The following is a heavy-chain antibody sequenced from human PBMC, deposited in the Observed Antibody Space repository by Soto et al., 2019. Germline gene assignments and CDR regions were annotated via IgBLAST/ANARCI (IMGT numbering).Heavy chain of an antibody. V-gene: IGHV3-30*18. CDR2: ISYDGSNK. CDR1: GFTISSYG. Sequence: QVQLVESGGGVVQPGRSLTLSCAASGFTISSYGMHWVRQAPGKGLEWVAVISYDGSNKYYADSVKGRFTISRDNSKNTLYLQMNSLRAEDTAVYYCAKDRRPNYYYGMDVWGQGTTVTVSS. D-gene: IGHD6-25*01. J-gene: IGHJ6*02. CDR3: AKDRRPNYYYGMDV.